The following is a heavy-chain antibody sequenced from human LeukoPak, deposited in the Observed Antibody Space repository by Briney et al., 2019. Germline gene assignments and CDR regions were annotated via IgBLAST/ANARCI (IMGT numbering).Heavy chain of an antibody. CDR1: GGSISSSNW. J-gene: IGHJ3*02. V-gene: IGHV4-4*02. CDR2: IYHSGST. Sequence: SGTLSLTCAVSGGSISSSNWWSWVRQPPGKGLDWIGEIYHSGSTNYNPSLKSRVTISVDKSKNQFSLKVSSVTAANTAVYYCARIPLVWSSPKGAFDIWGQGTMVTVSS. CDR3: ARIPLVWSSPKGAFDI. D-gene: IGHD3-10*01.